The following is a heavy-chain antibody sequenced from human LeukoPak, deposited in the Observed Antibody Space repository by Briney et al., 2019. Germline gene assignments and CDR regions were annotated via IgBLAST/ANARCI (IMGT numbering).Heavy chain of an antibody. J-gene: IGHJ6*03. CDR2: ISGSGGST. CDR1: GFTFSSYA. CDR3: AKRPNYYYYMDV. Sequence: GGSLRLSCAASGFTFSSYAMSWVRQAPGKGLEWASAISGSGGSTYYADSVKGRFTISRDNSKNTLYLQMNSLRAEDTAVYYCAKRPNYYYYMDVWGKGTTVTVSS. V-gene: IGHV3-23*01.